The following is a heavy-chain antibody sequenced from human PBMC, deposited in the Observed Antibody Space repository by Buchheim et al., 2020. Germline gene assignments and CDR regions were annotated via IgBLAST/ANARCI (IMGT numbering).Heavy chain of an antibody. CDR3: ARIYGSGSYYYYYGMDV. CDR2: IIPILGIA. J-gene: IGHJ6*02. Sequence: QVQLVQSGAEVKKPGSSVKVSCKASGGTFSSYTISWVRQAPGQGLEWMGRIIPILGIANYAQKFQGRVTITADKSTSTAYMELSSLRSEDTAVYYCARIYGSGSYYYYYGMDVWGQGTT. V-gene: IGHV1-69*02. D-gene: IGHD3-10*01. CDR1: GGTFSSYT.